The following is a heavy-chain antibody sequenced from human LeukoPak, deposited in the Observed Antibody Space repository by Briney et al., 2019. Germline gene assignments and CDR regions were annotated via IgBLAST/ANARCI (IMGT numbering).Heavy chain of an antibody. Sequence: GGSLRLSCATSGFNFIDYSMNWVRQAPGKGLEWISYIGISSGNTKYADSVKGRFTISRDKARNSLYLQMNSLRVEDTAVYYCARDHRYAFDNWGHGTLVTVSS. CDR2: IGISSGNT. CDR1: GFNFIDYS. J-gene: IGHJ4*01. CDR3: ARDHRYAFDN. V-gene: IGHV3-48*01. D-gene: IGHD5-12*01.